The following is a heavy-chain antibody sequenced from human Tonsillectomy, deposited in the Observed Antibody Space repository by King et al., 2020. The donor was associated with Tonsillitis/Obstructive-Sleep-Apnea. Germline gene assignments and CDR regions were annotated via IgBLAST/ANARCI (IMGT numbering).Heavy chain of an antibody. V-gene: IGHV1-69*01. CDR1: GGTFSSYA. J-gene: IGHJ4*02. Sequence: VQLVESGAEVKKPGSSVTVSCKASGGTFSSYAISWVRQAPGQGLEWMGGIIPIFGTANYAQKFQGRVTITADESTSTAYMELSSLRSEDTAVYYCAGSRLGYCSGGSCYSRYWGQGTLVTVSS. CDR3: AGSRLGYCSGGSCYSRY. D-gene: IGHD2-15*01. CDR2: IIPIFGTA.